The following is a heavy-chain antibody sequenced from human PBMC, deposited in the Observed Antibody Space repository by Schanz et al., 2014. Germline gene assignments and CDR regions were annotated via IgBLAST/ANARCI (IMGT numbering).Heavy chain of an antibody. Sequence: QVQLQQWGAGLLKPSETLSLTCAVSGGPFSGYWGWIRQPPGKGLEWIGRIYNSGKTNYNPSLESRVSMSVDTSKKQLSLKLRSVSAADTAVYYCARVVLGGDAFDIWGQGTMVTVSS. CDR3: ARVVLGGDAFDI. CDR1: GGPFSGY. CDR2: IYNSGKT. V-gene: IGHV4-59*10. J-gene: IGHJ3*02. D-gene: IGHD3-10*01.